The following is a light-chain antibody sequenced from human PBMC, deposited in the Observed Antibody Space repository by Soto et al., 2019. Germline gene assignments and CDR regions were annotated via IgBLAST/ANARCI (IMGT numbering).Light chain of an antibody. CDR1: QSVGSTF. CDR2: GAS. V-gene: IGKV3-20*01. Sequence: EIVLTQSPGTLSLSPGDRATRSCRATQSVGSTFLAWYQQKPGQAPRLLIYGASSRATGIPDRFSGSGSGTDFTLTISRLESEDFAVYYCHQYDSSRTFGQGTKVEMK. J-gene: IGKJ1*01. CDR3: HQYDSSRT.